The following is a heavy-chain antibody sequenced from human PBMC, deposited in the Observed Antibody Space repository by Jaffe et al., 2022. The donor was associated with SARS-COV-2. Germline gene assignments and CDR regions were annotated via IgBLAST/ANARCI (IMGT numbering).Heavy chain of an antibody. J-gene: IGHJ4*02. Sequence: EVQLVQSGAEVKKPGESLKISCKGSGYSFTSYWIGWVRQMPGKGLEWMGIIYPGDSDTRYSPSFQGQVTISADKSISTAYLQWSSLKASDTAMYYCARHPSYHNAMIAVAAGFDYWGQGTLVTVSS. CDR1: GYSFTSYW. V-gene: IGHV5-51*01. CDR2: IYPGDSDT. CDR3: ARHPSYHNAMIAVAAGFDY. D-gene: IGHD6-19*01.